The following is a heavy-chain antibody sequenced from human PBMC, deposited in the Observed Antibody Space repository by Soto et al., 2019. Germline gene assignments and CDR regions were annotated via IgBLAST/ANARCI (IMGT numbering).Heavy chain of an antibody. Sequence: SVKVSCKASGGTFSSYAIGWVRQAPGQGLEWMGGIIPIFGTANYAQKFQGRVTITADESTSTAYMELSSLRSEDTAVYYCARGRVAATLSFYYYGMDVWGQGTTVTVSS. D-gene: IGHD2-15*01. V-gene: IGHV1-69*13. CDR2: IIPIFGTA. J-gene: IGHJ6*02. CDR3: ARGRVAATLSFYYYGMDV. CDR1: GGTFSSYA.